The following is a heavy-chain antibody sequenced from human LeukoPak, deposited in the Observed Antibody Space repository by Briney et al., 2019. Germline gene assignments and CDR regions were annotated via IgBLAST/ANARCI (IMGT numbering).Heavy chain of an antibody. J-gene: IGHJ3*02. D-gene: IGHD2-2*02. CDR1: GYTFTSYG. CDR3: ARYCSSTSCYNALSWDAFDI. V-gene: IGHV1-18*01. CDR2: ISAYNGNT. Sequence: ASVKVSCKASGYTFTSYGISWVRQAPGQGLEWMGWISAYNGNTNYAQKLQGRVTMTTDTSTSTAYMELRSLRSDDTAVYYCARYCSSTSCYNALSWDAFDIWGQGTMVTVSS.